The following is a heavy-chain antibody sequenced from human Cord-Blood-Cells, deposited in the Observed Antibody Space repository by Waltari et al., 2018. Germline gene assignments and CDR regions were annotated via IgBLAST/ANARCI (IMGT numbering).Heavy chain of an antibody. CDR3: AMIFGGGYFI. J-gene: IGHJ3*02. V-gene: IGHV3-23*01. D-gene: IGHD3-3*01. Sequence: EVQLLGSGGGLVQPGGSLSLYCAASAFTFCSFAMSWVRQAQGKGLEGVSAISGSGGSPDYADAVKGRFTISRDNSKNTLYLQMNSLRAEDTAVYYCAMIFGGGYFIWGQGTMVTVSS. CDR2: ISGSGGSP. CDR1: AFTFCSFA.